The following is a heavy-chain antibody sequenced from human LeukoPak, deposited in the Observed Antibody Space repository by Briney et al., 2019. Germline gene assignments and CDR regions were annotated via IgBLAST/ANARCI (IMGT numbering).Heavy chain of an antibody. V-gene: IGHV1-2*02. J-gene: IGHJ6*03. D-gene: IGHD6-6*01. CDR1: GYTFTSYG. Sequence: ASVKVSCKASGYTFTSYGISWVRQAPGQGLEWMGWINPNSGGTNYAQKFQGRVTMTRDTSISTAYMELSRLRSDDTAVYYCARDPQRVVYSSSSMDVWGKGTTVTVSS. CDR3: ARDPQRVVYSSSSMDV. CDR2: INPNSGGT.